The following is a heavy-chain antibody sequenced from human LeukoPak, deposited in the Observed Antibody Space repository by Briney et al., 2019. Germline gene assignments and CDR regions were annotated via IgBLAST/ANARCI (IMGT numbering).Heavy chain of an antibody. J-gene: IGHJ2*01. V-gene: IGHV4-30-4*01. CDR1: GGSISSGDYY. CDR3: ARRYYYDSSGYPTTHWYFDL. D-gene: IGHD3-22*01. Sequence: SETLSLTCTVSGGSISSGDYYWSWIRQPPGKGLEWIGYIYYSGSTYYNPSLKSRVTTSVDTSKNQFSLKLSSVTAADTAVYYCARRYYYDSSGYPTTHWYFDLWGRGTLVTVSS. CDR2: IYYSGST.